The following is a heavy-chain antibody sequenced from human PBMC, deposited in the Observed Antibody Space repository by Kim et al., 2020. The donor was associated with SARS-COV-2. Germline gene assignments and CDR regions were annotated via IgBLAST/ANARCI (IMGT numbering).Heavy chain of an antibody. V-gene: IGHV4-59*01. CDR1: SDSISSYY. CDR3: ARSEGRGSRHKFEY. CDR2: IYYSGST. D-gene: IGHD6-13*01. Sequence: SETLSLTCSVSSDSISSYYCSWIRQLPGKGLEWLGYIYYSGSTDYNPSLKSRVTISWDTYKNQFSLDLTSVTDADTAVYYCARSEGRGSRHKFEYWGQG. J-gene: IGHJ1*01.